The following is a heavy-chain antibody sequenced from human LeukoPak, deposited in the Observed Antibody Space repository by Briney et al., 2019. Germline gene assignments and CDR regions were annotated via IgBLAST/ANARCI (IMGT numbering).Heavy chain of an antibody. D-gene: IGHD3-10*01. V-gene: IGHV4-31*03. CDR2: IYYSGST. J-gene: IGHJ4*02. CDR3: ARVGTYGSGSYLSWLDY. CDR1: GGSISSGGYY. Sequence: SETLSLTCTVSGGSISSGGYYWSWIRQHPGKGLEWIGYIYYSGSTYYNPSLKSRVTISVDTSKNQFSLKLSSVTAADTAVYYCARVGTYGSGSYLSWLDYWGQGTLVTVYS.